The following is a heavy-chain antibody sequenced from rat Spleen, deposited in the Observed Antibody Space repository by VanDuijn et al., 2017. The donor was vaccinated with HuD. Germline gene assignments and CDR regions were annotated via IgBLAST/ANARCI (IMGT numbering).Heavy chain of an antibody. CDR3: VRQDTSGYSNWFTY. V-gene: IGHV5-31*01. J-gene: IGHJ3*01. CDR2: ITNTGGST. Sequence: EVQLVESGGGLVQPGGSLKLSCVASGFTFNNYWMTWIRQAPGKGLEWGTSITNTGGSTYYPDSVKGRFTISRDNAKSTLYLQLDSLRSEDTATYYCVRQDTSGYSNWFTYWGQGTLFTVSS. D-gene: IGHD2-3*01. CDR1: GFTFNNYW.